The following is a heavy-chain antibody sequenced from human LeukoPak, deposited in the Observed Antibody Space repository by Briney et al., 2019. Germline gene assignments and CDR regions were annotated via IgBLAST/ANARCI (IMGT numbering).Heavy chain of an antibody. Sequence: ASETLSLTCTVSGGSISDYHWTWIRQPPGKGLEWIGYVYYSGNINYNPSLKSRVSMSVDTSRAQISLKLSSVTAADTAVYYCARVSGDTAMDSFDYWGQGTLVTVSS. J-gene: IGHJ4*02. CDR3: ARVSGDTAMDSFDY. V-gene: IGHV4-59*01. D-gene: IGHD5-18*01. CDR1: GGSISDYH. CDR2: VYYSGNI.